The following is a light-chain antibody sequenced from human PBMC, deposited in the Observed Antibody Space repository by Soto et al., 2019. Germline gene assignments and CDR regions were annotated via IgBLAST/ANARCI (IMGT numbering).Light chain of an antibody. Sequence: IVLTQSPVTLSLSPGEGATLSCRASQSVTGTNLAWYQQRAGQAPRLLIYDAVRRATGIPDRLSGSGSGTDFTLTISRLEPEDFAVYYCQQYGSSLGTFGKGTKVE. CDR1: QSVTGTN. CDR3: QQYGSSLGT. J-gene: IGKJ2*01. CDR2: DAV. V-gene: IGKV3-20*01.